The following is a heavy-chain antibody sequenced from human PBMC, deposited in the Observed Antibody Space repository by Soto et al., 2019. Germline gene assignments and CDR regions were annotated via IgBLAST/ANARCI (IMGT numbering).Heavy chain of an antibody. CDR2: IYYSGST. CDR3: ARVEASTGGWNYGLDY. D-gene: IGHD1-7*01. CDR1: GDSMSSADYY. Sequence: QVQLQESGPGLVKPSQTLSLTCTVSGDSMSSADYYWSWIRQPPGKGLEWIGYIYYSGSTDYNPSLKSRVTISLETSKSQFSLRLSSVTAADTAVYYCARVEASTGGWNYGLDYWGQGTLVTVSS. V-gene: IGHV4-30-4*01. J-gene: IGHJ4*02.